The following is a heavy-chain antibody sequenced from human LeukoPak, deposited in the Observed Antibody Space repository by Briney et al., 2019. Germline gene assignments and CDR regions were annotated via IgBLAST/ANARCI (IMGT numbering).Heavy chain of an antibody. CDR1: GGSISSYY. D-gene: IGHD3-10*01. V-gene: IGHV4-59*01. J-gene: IGHJ4*02. CDR3: ARGLRGVRGVIFDY. CDR2: IYYSGST. Sequence: SETLSLTCTVSGGSISSYYWNWIRQPPGKGLEWIGYIYYSGSTNYNPSLKSRVTISVDTSKNQFSLKLSSVTAADTAVYYCARGLRGVRGVIFDYWGQGTLVTVSS.